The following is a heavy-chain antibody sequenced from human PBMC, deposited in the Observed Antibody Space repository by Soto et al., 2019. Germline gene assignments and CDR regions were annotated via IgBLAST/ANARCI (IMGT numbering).Heavy chain of an antibody. D-gene: IGHD1-1*01. Sequence: GASVKVSCKASGGTFSSYAISWVRQAPGQGLEWMGGIIPIFGTANYAQKFQGRVTITADESTSTAYMELSSLRSEDTAVYYCASSLVDWNRFAPWGQGALVTVSS. CDR3: ASSLVDWNRFAP. J-gene: IGHJ5*02. V-gene: IGHV1-69*13. CDR2: IIPIFGTA. CDR1: GGTFSSYA.